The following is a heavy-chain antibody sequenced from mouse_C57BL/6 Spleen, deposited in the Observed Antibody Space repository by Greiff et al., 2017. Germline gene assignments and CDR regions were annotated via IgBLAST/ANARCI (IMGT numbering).Heavy chain of an antibody. Sequence: QVQLQQPGAELVKPGASVKLSCKASGYTFTSYWMPWVKQRPGQGLEWIGMIHPNSGSTNYNEKFKSKATLTVDKSSSTAYMQLSSLASEDSAVYYCARSGLSSMDYWGQGTSVTVSS. V-gene: IGHV1-64*01. D-gene: IGHD3-1*01. CDR3: ARSGLSSMDY. CDR2: IHPNSGST. J-gene: IGHJ4*01. CDR1: GYTFTSYW.